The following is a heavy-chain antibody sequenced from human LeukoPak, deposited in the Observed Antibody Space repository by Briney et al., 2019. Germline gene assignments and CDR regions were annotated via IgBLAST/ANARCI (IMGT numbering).Heavy chain of an antibody. J-gene: IGHJ6*04. CDR1: GGSVSSGSYY. Sequence: SETLSLTCTVSGGSVSSGSYYWSWIRQPPGKGLEWIGYIYYSGSTNYNPSLKSRVTISVDTSKNQFSLKLSSVTAADTAVYYCAREGGHWLGYFVSGEYYYYGMDVWGKGTTVTVSS. CDR3: AREGGHWLGYFVSGEYYYYGMDV. V-gene: IGHV4-61*01. CDR2: IYYSGST. D-gene: IGHD3-9*01.